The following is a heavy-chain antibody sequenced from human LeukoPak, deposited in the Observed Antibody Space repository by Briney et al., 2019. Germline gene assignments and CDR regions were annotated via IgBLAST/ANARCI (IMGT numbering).Heavy chain of an antibody. CDR2: IIPILGIA. D-gene: IGHD2-15*01. J-gene: IGHJ3*01. V-gene: IGHV1-69*04. Sequence: SVKVSCKASRGTFSSNAISWVRQTPGQGLEWMGRIIPILGIANYAQKFQGRVTITADKSTSTAYMELSSLRSEDTAVYYCATPPGYCSGGSCSQFDYWGQGTMVTVSS. CDR1: RGTFSSNA. CDR3: ATPPGYCSGGSCSQFDY.